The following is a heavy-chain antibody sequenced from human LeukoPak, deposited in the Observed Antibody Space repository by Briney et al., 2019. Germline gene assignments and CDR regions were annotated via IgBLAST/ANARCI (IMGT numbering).Heavy chain of an antibody. J-gene: IGHJ4*02. V-gene: IGHV1-46*01. CDR3: ARDLGQTSQFDY. D-gene: IGHD2-2*01. CDR2: IKPSGGRT. CDR1: GYTFTRYY. Sequence: GALVKVSCKTSGYTFTRYYMHWVRQAPGQGLESMGTIKPSGGRTSYAQNFQGRVTMTRDTSTSTLYMELSSLRSEDTAVYYCARDLGQTSQFDYWGQGTLVTVSS.